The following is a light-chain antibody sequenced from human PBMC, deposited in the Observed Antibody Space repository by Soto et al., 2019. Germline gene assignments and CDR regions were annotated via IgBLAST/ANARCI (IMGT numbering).Light chain of an antibody. CDR2: DAS. CDR1: QDIGTY. J-gene: IGKJ1*01. Sequence: AIRMTQSPSSFSASTGDRVSITCRATQDIGTYLAWYQQIPGKAPKLLIYDASTLQTGVPSRFSGSGSGTDFTLTISYLQSEDFGTYYCQQLYNYPRTFGQGTKVDIK. CDR3: QQLYNYPRT. V-gene: IGKV1-8*01.